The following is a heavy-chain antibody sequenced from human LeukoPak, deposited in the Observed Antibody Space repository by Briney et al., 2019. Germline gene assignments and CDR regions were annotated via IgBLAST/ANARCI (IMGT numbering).Heavy chain of an antibody. D-gene: IGHD3-10*01. CDR3: AKDPMVRGATYDY. Sequence: GGSLRLSCAASGFTFSSHWMHWVRQAPGKGLEWVSAISGSGSTYYADSVKGRFTISRDNSKNTLYLQVNSLRAEDTAVYYCAKDPMVRGATYDYWGQGTLVTVSS. CDR2: ISGSGST. CDR1: GFTFSSHW. J-gene: IGHJ4*02. V-gene: IGHV3-23*01.